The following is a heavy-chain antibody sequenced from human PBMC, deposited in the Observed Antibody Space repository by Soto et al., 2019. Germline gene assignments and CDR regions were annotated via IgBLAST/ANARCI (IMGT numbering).Heavy chain of an antibody. D-gene: IGHD3-22*01. CDR2: ISGSGGST. V-gene: IGHV3-23*01. Sequence: WVFMRLRWGASWFNFVNLAIRRVLQAPGKGLEGVSAISGSGGSTYYAASVKGRFTISRNNSKNTLYLQMNSLRADDTAVYYCAKALRYYHSSVDEWGQGTLVTVSS. CDR1: WFNFVNLA. J-gene: IGHJ4*02. CDR3: AKALRYYHSSVDE.